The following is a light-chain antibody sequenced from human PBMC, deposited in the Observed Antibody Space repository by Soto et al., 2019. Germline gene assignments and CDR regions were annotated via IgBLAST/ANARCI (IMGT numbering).Light chain of an antibody. J-gene: IGKJ1*01. CDR1: QSVSSY. CDR2: DAS. Sequence: EIVLTQSPATLSLSPGERATLSCRASQSVSSYLAWYQQKPGQAPRLLTYDASNRATGIPARFSGSGSGTDFTLTIRSLEPEDFAVYYCQQRSNWPPTWTFGQGTQVEIK. V-gene: IGKV3-11*01. CDR3: QQRSNWPPTWT.